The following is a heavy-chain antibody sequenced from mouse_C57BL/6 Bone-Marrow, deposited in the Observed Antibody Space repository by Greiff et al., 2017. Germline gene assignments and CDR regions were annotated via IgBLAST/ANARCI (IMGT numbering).Heavy chain of an antibody. J-gene: IGHJ2*01. D-gene: IGHD3-3*01. CDR3: ARITGRNFDY. CDR1: GFSLSTFGMG. Sequence: QVTLKESGPGILQPSQTLSLTCSFSGFSLSTFGMGVGWIRQPSGKGLEWLAPIWWDDDKYYNPALKSRLTISKATSKNQVFLKIANVDTADTATNYCARITGRNFDYWGQGTTLTVSS. V-gene: IGHV8-8*01. CDR2: IWWDDDK.